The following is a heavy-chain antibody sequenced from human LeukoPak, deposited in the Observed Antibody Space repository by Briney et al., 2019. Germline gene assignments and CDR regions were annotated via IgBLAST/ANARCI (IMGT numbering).Heavy chain of an antibody. D-gene: IGHD3-9*01. J-gene: IGHJ4*02. V-gene: IGHV3-21*01. CDR3: ARGNGYFDWLPFDY. CDR1: GFTFSSYS. Sequence: PGGSLRLSCAASGFTFSSYSMNWVRQAPGKGLEWVSSISSGSSYIYYADSVKGRFTISRDNAKNSLYLQMNSLRAEDTAVYYCARGNGYFDWLPFDYWGQGTLVTVSS. CDR2: ISSGSSYI.